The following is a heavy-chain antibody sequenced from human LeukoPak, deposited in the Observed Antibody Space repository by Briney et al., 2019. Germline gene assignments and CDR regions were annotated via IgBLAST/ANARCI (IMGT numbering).Heavy chain of an antibody. Sequence: SETLSLTCTVSGGSISSGDYYWSWIRQHPGKGLEWIGFIYYSGTTYYNPSLKSRVSISIDTSKNQFSLKLSSVTAADTAIYYCARATGGAAAADFDPWGQGTLVTVSS. CDR2: IYYSGTT. V-gene: IGHV4-31*03. J-gene: IGHJ5*02. CDR3: ARATGGAAAADFDP. CDR1: GGSISSGDYY. D-gene: IGHD6-13*01.